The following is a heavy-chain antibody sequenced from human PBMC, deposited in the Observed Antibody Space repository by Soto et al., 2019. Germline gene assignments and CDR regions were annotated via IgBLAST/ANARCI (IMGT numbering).Heavy chain of an antibody. CDR2: ISSSGSTI. CDR3: ASETENSSGWYGYYYYGMDV. Sequence: HPGGSLRLSCAASGLTFSSYEMNWVRQAPGKGLEWVSYISSSGSTIYYADSVKGRFTISRDNAKNSLYLQMNSLRAEDTAVYYCASETENSSGWYGYYYYGMDVWGQGTTVTVSS. V-gene: IGHV3-48*03. J-gene: IGHJ6*02. CDR1: GLTFSSYE. D-gene: IGHD6-19*01.